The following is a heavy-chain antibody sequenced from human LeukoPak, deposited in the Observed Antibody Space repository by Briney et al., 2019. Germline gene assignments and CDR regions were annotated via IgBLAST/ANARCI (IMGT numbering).Heavy chain of an antibody. J-gene: IGHJ6*02. V-gene: IGHV3-49*03. D-gene: IGHD7-27*01. CDR1: GFTFGDYA. Sequence: GGSLRLSCIVSGFTFGDYAMSWFRQAPGKGLEWVGFIRSKTYGGATDYAASVKGRFTISRDDSKSIAYLQMNSLRTEDTAVYYCARDVLTAQGGDYYNGMDVWGQGTTVTVSS. CDR3: ARDVLTAQGGDYYNGMDV. CDR2: IRSKTYGGAT.